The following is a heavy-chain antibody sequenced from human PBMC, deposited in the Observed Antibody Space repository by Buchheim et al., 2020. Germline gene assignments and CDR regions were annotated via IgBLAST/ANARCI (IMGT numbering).Heavy chain of an antibody. D-gene: IGHD3-3*01. V-gene: IGHV4-59*12. CDR3: AAGDYWSHPENWFDP. J-gene: IGHJ5*02. CDR1: SGSISSYY. Sequence: QVQLQESGPGLVKSSETLSLTCSVSSGSISSYYWNWIRQPPGKGLEWIGHIYYTGTTRYNPSLKSRVSLSVDTSRNQFSLTLTSVTAADTAIYYCAAGDYWSHPENWFDPWGQGAL. CDR2: IYYTGTT.